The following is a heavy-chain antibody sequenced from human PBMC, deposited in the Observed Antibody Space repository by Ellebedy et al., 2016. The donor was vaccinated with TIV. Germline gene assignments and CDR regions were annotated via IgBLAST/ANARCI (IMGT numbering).Heavy chain of an antibody. CDR1: GYTFTSYA. Sequence: ASVKVSXXASGYTFTSYAMNWVRQATGQGLEWMGWMNPNSGNTGYAQKFQGRVTMTRNTSMSTAYMELSSLRTEDTDVYYYARGGYSYGLHVFYYVYMDVWGKGTTVTVSS. CDR3: ARGGYSYGLHVFYYVYMDV. V-gene: IGHV1-8*01. D-gene: IGHD5-18*01. J-gene: IGHJ6*03. CDR2: MNPNSGNT.